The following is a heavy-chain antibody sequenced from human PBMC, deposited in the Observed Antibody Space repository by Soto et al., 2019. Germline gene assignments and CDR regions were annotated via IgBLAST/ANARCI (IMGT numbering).Heavy chain of an antibody. Sequence: QVQLVQSGAEVKKPGSSVKVSCKASGGTFSSYAISCVRQAHGQGLEWMGGIIPIYGTANYAQKFQGRVTITADESTSTAYMELSSLRSEDTAVYYCARDTLRCGGDCPPDYWGQGTLVTVSS. CDR3: ARDTLRCGGDCPPDY. CDR2: IIPIYGTA. D-gene: IGHD2-21*02. V-gene: IGHV1-69*01. CDR1: GGTFSSYA. J-gene: IGHJ4*02.